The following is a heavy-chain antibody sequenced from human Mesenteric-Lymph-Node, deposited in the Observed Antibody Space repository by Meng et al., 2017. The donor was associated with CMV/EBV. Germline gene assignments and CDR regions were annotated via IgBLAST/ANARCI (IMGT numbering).Heavy chain of an antibody. CDR1: GYTFIDYY. CDR3: ARDRDTDWYSPFDY. CDR2: INPKTGGR. D-gene: IGHD3-9*01. V-gene: IGHV1-2*06. Sequence: QVQLVQPGAEVKKPGASVRVPCKASGYTFIDYYINWVRQAPGQGLEWMGRINPKTGGRSYAQNFQGRVTMTRDTSINTAYMEVNRLNSDDTAMYYCARDRDTDWYSPFDYWGPGTLVTVSS. J-gene: IGHJ4*02.